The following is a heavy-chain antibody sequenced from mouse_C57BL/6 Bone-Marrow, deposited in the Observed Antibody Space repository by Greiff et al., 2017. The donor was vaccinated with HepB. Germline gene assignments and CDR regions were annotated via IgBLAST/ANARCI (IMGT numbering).Heavy chain of an antibody. Sequence: EVQLQQSGPELVKPGASVKISCKASGYTFTDYYMNWVKQSHGKSLEWIGDINPNNGVTSYNQKFKGKATLTVDKSSSTAYMELRSLTSEDSAVYYCARSDPFAYWGQGTLVTVSA. CDR3: ARSDPFAY. CDR2: INPNNGVT. CDR1: GYTFTDYY. J-gene: IGHJ3*01. V-gene: IGHV1-26*01.